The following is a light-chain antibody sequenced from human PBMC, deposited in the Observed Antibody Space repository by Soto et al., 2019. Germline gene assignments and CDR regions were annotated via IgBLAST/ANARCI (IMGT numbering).Light chain of an antibody. Sequence: QSALTQPPSVSGSPGQSVTISCTGTSSDVGTYNRVSWYQQPPGTAPKLMIYAVSSRPSGVPDRFSGSKSCNTASLTMSGLQAEDEADYYCSSFTSSATLVFGGGTKLTVL. CDR1: SSDVGTYNR. V-gene: IGLV2-18*02. J-gene: IGLJ2*01. CDR2: AVS. CDR3: SSFTSSATLV.